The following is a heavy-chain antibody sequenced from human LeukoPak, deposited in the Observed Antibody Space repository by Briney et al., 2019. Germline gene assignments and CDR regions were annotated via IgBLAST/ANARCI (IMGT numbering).Heavy chain of an antibody. CDR2: IFHSGST. CDR3: ARHPHIATLRGVIISYIDY. Sequence: PSETLSLTCAVSGYSISRGYLWGWTRQPAGKGLEWIGNIFHSGSTYYNPSLKSRVTISVDTSKNQFSLKLSSVTAADTGVYYCARHPHIATLRGVIISYIDYWGQGSLVTVSS. V-gene: IGHV4-38-2*01. CDR1: GYSISRGYL. J-gene: IGHJ4*02. D-gene: IGHD3-10*01.